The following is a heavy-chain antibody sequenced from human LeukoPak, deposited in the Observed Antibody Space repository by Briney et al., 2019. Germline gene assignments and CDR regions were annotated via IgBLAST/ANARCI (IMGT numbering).Heavy chain of an antibody. Sequence: ASVKVSCKASGYTFTSYGISWVRQAPGQGLVWMGWISAYNGNTNYAQKLQGRVTMTTDTSTSTAYMELRSLRSDDTAVYYCARSIAAAGNFDYWGQGTLVTVSS. CDR1: GYTFTSYG. D-gene: IGHD6-13*01. V-gene: IGHV1-18*01. J-gene: IGHJ4*02. CDR2: ISAYNGNT. CDR3: ARSIAAAGNFDY.